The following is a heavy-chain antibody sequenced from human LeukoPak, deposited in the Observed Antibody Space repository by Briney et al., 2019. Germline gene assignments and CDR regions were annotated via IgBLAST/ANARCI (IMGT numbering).Heavy chain of an antibody. V-gene: IGHV4-39*01. D-gene: IGHD1-14*01. J-gene: IGHJ3*02. CDR1: GGSISSSSYY. CDR2: IYYSGST. CDR3: ARRFPDGYAFDI. Sequence: PSETLSLTCTVSGGSISSSSYYWGWIRQPPGKGLEWIGSIYYSGSTYYNPSLKSRVTISVDTSKNQFSLKLSSVTPEDTAVYYCARRFPDGYAFDIWGQGTMVTVSS.